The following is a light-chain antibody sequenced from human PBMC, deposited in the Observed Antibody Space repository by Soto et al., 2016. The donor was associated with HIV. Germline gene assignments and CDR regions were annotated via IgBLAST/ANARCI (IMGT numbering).Light chain of an antibody. J-gene: IGLJ1*01. V-gene: IGLV3-21*02. CDR1: NIGSFT. CDR3: QVWDRKAGQYV. Sequence: SYELTQPPSVSGALGETARITCAGPNIGSFTVHWYQQKPGQAPVLVVHDDRGRPSGIPERFSGSNSGNTATLTISSVEAGDEADYYCQVWDRKAGQYVFGSGNQGHRP. CDR2: DDR.